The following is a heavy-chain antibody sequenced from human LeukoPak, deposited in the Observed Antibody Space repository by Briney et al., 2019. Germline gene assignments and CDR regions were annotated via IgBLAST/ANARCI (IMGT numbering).Heavy chain of an antibody. Sequence: PSETLSLTCTVSGGSISSGGYYWSWIRQHPGKGLEWIGYIYYSGSTYYNPSLKSRVTISVDTSKNQFSLKLSSVTAADTAVYYCARGPEGPLSNSKPSFDYWGQGTLVTVSS. D-gene: IGHD2/OR15-2a*01. CDR2: IYYSGST. J-gene: IGHJ4*02. V-gene: IGHV4-31*03. CDR1: GGSISSGGYY. CDR3: ARGPEGPLSNSKPSFDY.